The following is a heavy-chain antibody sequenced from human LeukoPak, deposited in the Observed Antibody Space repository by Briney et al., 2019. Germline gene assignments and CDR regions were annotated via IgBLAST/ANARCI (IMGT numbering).Heavy chain of an antibody. CDR1: GFIFSSHD. CDR3: AKASGNYHYTDL. V-gene: IGHV3-23*01. J-gene: IGHJ6*03. Sequence: GGSLRLSCAASGFIFSSHDMSWVRQAPGKGLEWVSAISGSDGTAYYADSVKGRFTISRDNSKNTLYPQMNSLGAEDTAAYYCAKASGNYHYTDLWGKGTTVTVSS. CDR2: ISGSDGTA.